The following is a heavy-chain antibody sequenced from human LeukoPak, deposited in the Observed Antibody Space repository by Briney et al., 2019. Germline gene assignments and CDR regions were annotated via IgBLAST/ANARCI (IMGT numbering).Heavy chain of an antibody. Sequence: AGGSLRLSCAASGLTVSSNYMSWVRQAPGKGLEWVSVIYSGGSTYYADSVRGRFTISRDNSKNTLYLQMNSLRAEDTAVYYCARDQSGYFYFDLWGRGTLVTVSS. CDR2: IYSGGST. V-gene: IGHV3-53*01. D-gene: IGHD3-3*01. CDR1: GLTVSSNY. J-gene: IGHJ2*01. CDR3: ARDQSGYFYFDL.